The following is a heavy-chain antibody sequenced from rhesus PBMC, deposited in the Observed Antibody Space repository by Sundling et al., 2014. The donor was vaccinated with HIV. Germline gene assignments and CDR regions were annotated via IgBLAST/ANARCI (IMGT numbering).Heavy chain of an antibody. CDR3: ARERGSRVDF. CDR1: GGSISSSHW. J-gene: IGHJ4*01. CDR2: IPGGSGST. D-gene: IGHD5-42*01. Sequence: QVQLQESGPAVVKPSETLSLTCAVSGGSISSSHWWSWVRQSPGKGLEWIGGIPGGSGSTEYNPSLKTRVTISKDTSKNQFSLNLISVTAADTAVYYCARERGSRVDFWGQGVLVTVSS. V-gene: IGHV4-93*01.